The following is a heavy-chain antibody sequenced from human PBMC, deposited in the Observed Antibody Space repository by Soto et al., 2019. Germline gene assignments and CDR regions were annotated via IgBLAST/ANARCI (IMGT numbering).Heavy chain of an antibody. D-gene: IGHD1-1*01. CDR1: GGTVASSHW. Sequence: PSETLSLTCGVSGGTVASSHWWSCVRRSPGRGLGWIGNVYHAGDTNFHISPRSRVTFSVDKSNSQFSLRLTSVTAAETAVYFCATELVNAGGNNYLDPWGPGTRATAPQ. V-gene: IGHV4-4*02. J-gene: IGHJ5*02. CDR2: VYHAGDT. CDR3: ATELVNAGGNNYLDP.